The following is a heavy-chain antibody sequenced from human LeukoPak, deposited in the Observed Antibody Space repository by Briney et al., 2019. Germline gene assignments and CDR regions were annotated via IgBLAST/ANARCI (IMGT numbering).Heavy chain of an antibody. Sequence: GESLKISCKGSGYSFAIYWIGWVRQMPGKGLEWMGIIYPGDSDTRYSPSFQGQVTISADKSIGIAYLQWSSLKASDTAMYYCARREMATQTPFECWGQGTLVTVSS. J-gene: IGHJ4*02. CDR2: IYPGDSDT. V-gene: IGHV5-51*01. CDR1: GYSFAIYW. D-gene: IGHD5-24*01. CDR3: ARREMATQTPFEC.